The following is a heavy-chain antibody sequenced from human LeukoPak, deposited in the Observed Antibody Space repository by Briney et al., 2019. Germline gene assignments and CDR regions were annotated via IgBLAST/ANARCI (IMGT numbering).Heavy chain of an antibody. CDR1: GGSFSGYY. D-gene: IGHD3-3*01. CDR2: INHSGST. V-gene: IGHV4-34*01. CDR3: ARGITIFGVSHWGYYYYYMDV. Sequence: SETLSLTCAVYGGSFSGYYWSWLRQPPGKGLEWIGEINHSGSTNYNPSLTSRVTISVDTSKNQFSLKLSSVTAADTAVYYCARGITIFGVSHWGYYYYYMDVWGKGTTVTVSS. J-gene: IGHJ6*03.